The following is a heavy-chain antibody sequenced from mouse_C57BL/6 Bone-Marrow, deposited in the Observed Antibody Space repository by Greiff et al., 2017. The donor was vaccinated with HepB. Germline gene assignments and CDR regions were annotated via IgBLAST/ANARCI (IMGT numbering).Heavy chain of an antibody. D-gene: IGHD2-10*01. V-gene: IGHV1-26*01. CDR3: ARSLLPFAY. Sequence: EVQLQQSGPELVKPGASVKISCKASGYTFTDYYMNWVKQSHGKSLEWIGDINPNNGGTSYNQKFKGKATLTVDKSSSTAYMELRSLTSEDSAVYYCARSLLPFAYWGQGTLVTVSA. CDR2: INPNNGGT. CDR1: GYTFTDYY. J-gene: IGHJ3*01.